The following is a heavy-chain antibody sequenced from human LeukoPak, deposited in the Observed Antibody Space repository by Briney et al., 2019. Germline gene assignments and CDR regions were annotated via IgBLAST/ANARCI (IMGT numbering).Heavy chain of an antibody. CDR3: AKFQQTAVTTVVDFDY. Sequence: GGSLRLSCAASGFTFSSYSMNWVRQAPGKGLEWVSAISGSGGSTYYADSVKGRFTISRDNSKNTLYLQMNSLRAEDTAVYYCAKFQQTAVTTVVDFDYWGQGTLVTVSS. CDR2: ISGSGGST. CDR1: GFTFSSYS. V-gene: IGHV3-23*01. J-gene: IGHJ4*02. D-gene: IGHD4-17*01.